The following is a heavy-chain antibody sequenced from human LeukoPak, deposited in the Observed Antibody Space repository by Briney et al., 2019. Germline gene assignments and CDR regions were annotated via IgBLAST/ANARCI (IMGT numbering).Heavy chain of an antibody. D-gene: IGHD6-19*01. CDR3: ARPSRSNGLYGEFDH. V-gene: IGHV3-23*01. Sequence: GGSLRLSCAASGFTFSSYAMNWVRQAPGQGLEWVSGISNSGGSTYYAHSVKGRFAISRDNSKNTLYLQINSLRAEDTAVYYCARPSRSNGLYGEFDHWGQGTLVTVSS. CDR1: GFTFSSYA. J-gene: IGHJ4*02. CDR2: ISNSGGST.